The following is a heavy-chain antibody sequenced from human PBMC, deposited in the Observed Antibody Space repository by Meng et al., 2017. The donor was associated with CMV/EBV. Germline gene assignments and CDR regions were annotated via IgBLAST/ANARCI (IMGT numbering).Heavy chain of an antibody. CDR2: IYYSGST. V-gene: IGHV4-39*07. D-gene: IGHD6-6*01. CDR1: GGSISSSSYY. J-gene: IGHJ6*02. CDR3: ARDNGARPGRPYYYYGMDV. Sequence: GSLRLSCTVSGGSISSSSYYWGWIRQPPGKGLEWIGGIYYSGSTYYNPSLKSRVTISVDTSKNQFSLKLSSVTAADTAVYYCARDNGARPGRPYYYYGMDVWGQGTTVTVSS.